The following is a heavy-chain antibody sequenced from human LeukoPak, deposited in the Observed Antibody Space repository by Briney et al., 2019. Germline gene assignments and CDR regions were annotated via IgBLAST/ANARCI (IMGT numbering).Heavy chain of an antibody. CDR3: ARAAFNWNNNYFDY. D-gene: IGHD1/OR15-1a*01. V-gene: IGHV1-3*01. CDR1: GFTFSTYA. J-gene: IGHJ4*02. Sequence: GGSLRLSCAASGFTFSTYAMHWVRQAPGQRLEWMGWINAGNGNTKYSQKFQGRVTITRDTSASTAYMELSSLRSEDTAVYYCARAAFNWNNNYFDYWGQGTLVTVSS. CDR2: INAGNGNT.